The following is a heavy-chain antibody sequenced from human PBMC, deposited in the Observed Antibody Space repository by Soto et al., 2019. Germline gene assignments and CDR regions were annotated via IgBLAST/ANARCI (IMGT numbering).Heavy chain of an antibody. V-gene: IGHV1-46*03. D-gene: IGHD3-9*01. CDR1: GYTFTNNY. CDR2: INPSGGNT. CDR3: ARIYGTYYDILTGLLGGHFDY. J-gene: IGHJ4*02. Sequence: ASVKVSCKASGYTFTNNYVVWVRQAPGQGLEWMGIINPSGGNTIYAQKFQDRVTMTSDTSTSTIYIELSSLRSEDTAVFYCARIYGTYYDILTGLLGGHFDYWGQGTQVTVSS.